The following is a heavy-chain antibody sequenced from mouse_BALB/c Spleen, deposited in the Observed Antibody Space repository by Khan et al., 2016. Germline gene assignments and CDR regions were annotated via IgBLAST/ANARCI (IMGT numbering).Heavy chain of an antibody. CDR2: IDPANGNT. D-gene: IGHD1-1*01. V-gene: IGHV14-3*02. CDR1: GFNIKDTF. CDR3: ARRGPLYYDGSTYGY. Sequence: VRLQQSGAELVKPGASVKLSCTASGFNIKDTFMHWVKQRPEQGLEWIGRIDPANGNTRYDPKFQGKATITADTSSNTAYLQISSLTSEDTAVYYCARRGPLYYDGSTYGYWGQGTTLTVSS. J-gene: IGHJ2*01.